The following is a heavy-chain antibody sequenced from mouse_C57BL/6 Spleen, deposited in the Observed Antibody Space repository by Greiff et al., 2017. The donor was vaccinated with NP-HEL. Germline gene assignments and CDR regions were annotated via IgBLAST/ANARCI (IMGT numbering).Heavy chain of an antibody. CDR3: ARGNWYFDY. D-gene: IGHD4-1*01. CDR2: ISRGSSTI. J-gene: IGHJ2*01. Sequence: EVQGVESGGGLVKPGGSLKLSCAASGFTFSDSGMHWVRQAPEKGLEWVAYISRGSSTIYYADTVKGRFTISRDNATNTLFLQMTRLGAEAMDMYYCARGNWYFDYWGQGTTLTVSS. V-gene: IGHV5-17*01. CDR1: GFTFSDSG.